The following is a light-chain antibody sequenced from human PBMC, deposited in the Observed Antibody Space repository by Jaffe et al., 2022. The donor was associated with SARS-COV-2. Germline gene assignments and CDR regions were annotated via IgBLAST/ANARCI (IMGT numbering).Light chain of an antibody. V-gene: IGKV1-9*01. CDR1: QAISNY. J-gene: IGKJ4*01. CDR3: QQLNSYPMFT. CDR2: DAS. Sequence: DIQLTQSPSFLSASVGDRVTITCRASQAISNYLAWYQQKPGKAPKFLIYDASTLQSGVPSRFSGSGSGTEFTLTISSLQPEDFATYYCQQLNSYPMFTFGGGTKVEIK.